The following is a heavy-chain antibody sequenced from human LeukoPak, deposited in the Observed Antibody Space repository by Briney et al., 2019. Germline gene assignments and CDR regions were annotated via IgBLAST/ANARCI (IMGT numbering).Heavy chain of an antibody. D-gene: IGHD3-16*01. CDR1: GFSLSTSGVG. V-gene: IGHV2-5*01. CDR3: AHRLGGPLRWDFDY. Sequence: SGPTLVNPTQTLTLTCTFSGFSLSTSGVGVGWNRQPPGKALEWLALIYWNDDKRYSPSLKSRLTITKDTSKDQVVLTMTNMDPVDTATYYCAHRLGGPLRWDFDYWGQGTLVTVSS. J-gene: IGHJ4*02. CDR2: IYWNDDK.